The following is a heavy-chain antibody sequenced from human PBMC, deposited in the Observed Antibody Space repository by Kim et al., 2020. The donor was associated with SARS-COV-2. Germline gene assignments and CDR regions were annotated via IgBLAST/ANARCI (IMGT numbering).Heavy chain of an antibody. J-gene: IGHJ3*02. D-gene: IGHD2-15*01. CDR2: ISGTGTIT. CDR3: VRENYWAFDI. Sequence: RGSLRLSCATSGFTLSLYSMNWVRQAPGKGLEWVSHISGTGTITKHADSVRGRFTISRDNAKNSLFLQMNGLRAEDTAVYYCVRENYWAFDIWGQGTRVT. CDR1: GFTLSLYS. V-gene: IGHV3-48*04.